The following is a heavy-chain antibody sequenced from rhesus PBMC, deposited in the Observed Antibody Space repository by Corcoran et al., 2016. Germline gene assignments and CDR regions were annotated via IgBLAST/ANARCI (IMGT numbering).Heavy chain of an antibody. D-gene: IGHD2-8*01. CDR2: INGRSTSN. Sequence: QVQLQESGPGVVKPSETLSLTCAVSGGSISDSYRWSWIRKPPGKGLEWIGYINGRSTSNNNNPSRKGRVSLSKETAKNQFSVKLGAVTAADTAGYYCARGGYCSGGVGYCAFDFWGQGLRVTGSS. CDR1: GGSISDSYR. CDR3: ARGGYCSGGVGYCAFDF. V-gene: IGHV4S10*01. J-gene: IGHJ3*01.